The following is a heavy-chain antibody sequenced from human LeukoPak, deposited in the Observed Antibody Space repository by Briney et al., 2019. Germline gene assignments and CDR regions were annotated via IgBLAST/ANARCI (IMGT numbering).Heavy chain of an antibody. Sequence: GGSLRLSCAASGFSVNSYSMNWVRQAPGKGLEWVSSFITDDSSTHYADSVQGRFIIPRDNTKNTLYLQMNSLRAEDTAVYYCAKGPSGNQFDPWGQGTLVSVSS. CDR3: AKGPSGNQFDP. J-gene: IGHJ5*02. V-gene: IGHV3-NL1*01. D-gene: IGHD1-26*01. CDR1: GFSVNSYS. CDR2: FITDDSST.